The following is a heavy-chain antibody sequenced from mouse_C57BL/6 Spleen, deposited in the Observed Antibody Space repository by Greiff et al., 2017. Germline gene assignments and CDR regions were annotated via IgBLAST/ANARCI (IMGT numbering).Heavy chain of an antibody. V-gene: IGHV1-4*01. D-gene: IGHD1-1*01. CDR3: ARGDFTTVPHYYAMDY. J-gene: IGHJ4*01. CDR1: GYTFTSYT. CDR2: INPSSGYT. Sequence: VQLQQSGAELARPGASVKVSCKASGYTFTSYTMHWVKQRPGQGLEWIGYINPSSGYTKYNQKFKDKATLTADKSSSTAYMQLSSLTSEDSAVYYCARGDFTTVPHYYAMDYWGQGTSVTVSS.